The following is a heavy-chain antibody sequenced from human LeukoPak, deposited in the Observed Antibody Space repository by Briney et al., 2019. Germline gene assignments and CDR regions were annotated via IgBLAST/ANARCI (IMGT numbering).Heavy chain of an antibody. J-gene: IGHJ5*02. V-gene: IGHV3-7*01. CDR3: ARAGSGRSPDWFDP. Sequence: GGSLRLSCANSGFTFSNYWMNWVRQAPGKGLEYVANIKQDGSQKYYVDSVKGRFTISRDNAKNSLYLQMNSLRAEDTAVYYCARAGSGRSPDWFDPWGQGTLVTVSS. CDR1: GFTFSNYW. CDR2: IKQDGSQK. D-gene: IGHD1-26*01.